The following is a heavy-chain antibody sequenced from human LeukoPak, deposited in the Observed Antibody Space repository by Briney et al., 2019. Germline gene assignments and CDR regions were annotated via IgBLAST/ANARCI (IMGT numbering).Heavy chain of an antibody. D-gene: IGHD6-19*01. V-gene: IGHV4-34*01. CDR2: INHSGST. J-gene: IGHJ4*02. CDR3: ARDLTTAYSGGWYY. CDR1: GGSFSGYY. Sequence: SETLSLTRAVYGGSFSGYYWSWIRQPPGKGLEWIGEINHSGSTNYNPSLKSRVTISVDTSKNQFSLKLSSVTAADTAVYYCARDLTTAYSGGWYYWGQGTLVTVSS.